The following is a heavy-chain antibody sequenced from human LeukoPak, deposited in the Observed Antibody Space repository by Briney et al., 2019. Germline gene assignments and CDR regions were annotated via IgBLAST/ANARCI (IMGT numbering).Heavy chain of an antibody. Sequence: ASVKVSCKASGYTFTGYYMHWVRQAPGQRLEWMGWINAGNGNTKYSQKFQGRVTITRDTSASTAYMELSSLRSEDTAVYYCARSRIRDYYDSSGYRNFDYWGQGTLVTVSS. CDR1: GYTFTGYY. CDR3: ARSRIRDYYDSSGYRNFDY. J-gene: IGHJ4*02. D-gene: IGHD3-22*01. V-gene: IGHV1-3*01. CDR2: INAGNGNT.